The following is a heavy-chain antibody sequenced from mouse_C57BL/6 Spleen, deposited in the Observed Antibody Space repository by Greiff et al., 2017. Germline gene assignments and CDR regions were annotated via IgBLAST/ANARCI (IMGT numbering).Heavy chain of an antibody. CDR3: ARMGAMGTTKGFAY. Sequence: QVQLQQSGAELMKPGASVKLSCKATGYTFTGYWIEWVKQRPGHGLEWIGEILPGSGSTNYNEEFKGKATFTADTSSNTAYMQLSSLTTEDSAIDYCARMGAMGTTKGFAYWGQGTRVTVSA. CDR2: ILPGSGST. V-gene: IGHV1-9*01. J-gene: IGHJ3*01. CDR1: GYTFTGYW. D-gene: IGHD2-14*01.